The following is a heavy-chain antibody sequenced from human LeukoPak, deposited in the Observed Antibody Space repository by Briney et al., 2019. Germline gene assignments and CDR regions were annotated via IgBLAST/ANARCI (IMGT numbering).Heavy chain of an antibody. Sequence: GGSLRLSCAASGFTSSSYGMHWVRQAPGKGLEWVAFIRYDGSNKYYADSVKGRFTISRDNSKNTLYLQMNSLRAEDTAVHYCAKEAGASYGNWGQGTLVTVSS. CDR1: GFTSSSYG. CDR3: AKEAGASYGN. J-gene: IGHJ4*02. V-gene: IGHV3-30*02. D-gene: IGHD5-18*01. CDR2: IRYDGSNK.